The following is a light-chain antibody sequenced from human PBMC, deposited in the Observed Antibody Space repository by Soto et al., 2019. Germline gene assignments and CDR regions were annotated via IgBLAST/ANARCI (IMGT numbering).Light chain of an antibody. CDR3: NSFTTTNTYA. CDR2: DVS. V-gene: IGLV2-14*03. CDR1: SSDVGGFDH. J-gene: IGLJ1*01. Sequence: QSALTQPASVSGSPGQSITISCTGASSDVGGFDHVSWYQQHPGKVPRLLIYDVSSRPSGVSDRFSGSKSGNTASLTISGLQAEDEADYYCNSFTTTNTYAFGTGTKVTVL.